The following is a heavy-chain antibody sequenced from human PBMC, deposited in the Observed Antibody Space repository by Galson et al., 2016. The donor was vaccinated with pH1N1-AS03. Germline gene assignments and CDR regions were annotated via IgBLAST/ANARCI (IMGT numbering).Heavy chain of an antibody. D-gene: IGHD6-13*01. CDR1: GGSITSYY. CDR3: ARATLEQHGEDDYYYYGMDV. V-gene: IGHV4-59*08. J-gene: IGHJ6*02. CDR2: ISDAGST. Sequence: LSLTCTVSGGSITSYYWTWIRQPPGKGLEWIGYISDAGSTKYNPSLKSRVTISIDMSKKQFSLKLSSVTAADTAVYYCARATLEQHGEDDYYYYGMDVWGQGTTVTVAS.